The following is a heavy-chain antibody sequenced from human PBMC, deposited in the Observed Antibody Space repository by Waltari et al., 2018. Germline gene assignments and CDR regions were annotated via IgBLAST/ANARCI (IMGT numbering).Heavy chain of an antibody. V-gene: IGHV3-73*01. CDR2: IRSKANSYAT. Sequence: EVQLVESGGGLVQPGGSLTLSCAASGFTFSGSAMHWVRQASGKGLEWVGRIRSKANSYATAYAASVKGRFTISRDDSKNTVYLQMNSLKTEDTAVYYCTSYSNYVCWGQGTLVTVSS. J-gene: IGHJ4*02. CDR3: TSYSNYVC. D-gene: IGHD4-4*01. CDR1: GFTFSGSA.